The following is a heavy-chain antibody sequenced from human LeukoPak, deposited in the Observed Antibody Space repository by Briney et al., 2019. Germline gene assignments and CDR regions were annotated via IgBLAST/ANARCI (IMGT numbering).Heavy chain of an antibody. D-gene: IGHD2-2*03. Sequence: PSETLSPTCTVSGGSISSYYWTWIRQPPGKGLEWIGYIYYSGSTKYNPSLKSRVTMSVDTSKNRFSLKLSSVTAADTAVYYCARHRGYCSSTSCSYNWFDPWGQGILVTVSS. CDR1: GGSISSYY. J-gene: IGHJ5*02. CDR3: ARHRGYCSSTSCSYNWFDP. V-gene: IGHV4-59*08. CDR2: IYYSGST.